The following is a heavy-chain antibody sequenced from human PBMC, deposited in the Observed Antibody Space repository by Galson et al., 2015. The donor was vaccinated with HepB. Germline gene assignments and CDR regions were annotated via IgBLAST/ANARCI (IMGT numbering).Heavy chain of an antibody. CDR1: GFMFSRYW. V-gene: IGHV3-7*01. CDR2: IKQDGSEK. J-gene: IGHJ4*02. CDR3: VRDWGQLDY. D-gene: IGHD6-13*01. Sequence: SLRLSCAASGFMFSRYWMSWVRQAPGKGLEWVANIKQDGSEKHYVDSVKDRFTISRDNAKNSLYLQMTSLRAEDTAVYYCVRDWGQLDYWGQGILVTVSS.